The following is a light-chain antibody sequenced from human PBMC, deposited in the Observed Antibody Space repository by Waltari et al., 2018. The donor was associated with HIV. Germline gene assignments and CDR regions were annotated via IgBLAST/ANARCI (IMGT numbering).Light chain of an antibody. CDR2: EDN. CDR1: SGDVGSYSF. J-gene: IGLJ2*01. V-gene: IGLV2-23*01. Sequence: QSALTQPASVSGSPGQSITLSCTGTSGDVGSYSFVSWYQLHPGKAPKLIIYEDNKRPSGVSDRFSGSKSGYTASLTISGLQAEDEADYCCWSYAGSSTIIFGGGTKLTVL. CDR3: WSYAGSSTII.